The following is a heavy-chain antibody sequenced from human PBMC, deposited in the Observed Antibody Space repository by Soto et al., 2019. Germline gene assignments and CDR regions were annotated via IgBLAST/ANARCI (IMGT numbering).Heavy chain of an antibody. CDR2: ISGSGGSI. D-gene: IGHD3-3*01. J-gene: IGHJ5*02. Sequence: LRLSCAASGFTFSSYAMSWVRQAPGKGLEWVSAISGSGGSIYYADSVKGRFTISRDNSKNTLYLQMNSLRAEDTAVYYCAKENDFWSGYDGFDPWGQGTLVTVSS. V-gene: IGHV3-23*01. CDR3: AKENDFWSGYDGFDP. CDR1: GFTFSSYA.